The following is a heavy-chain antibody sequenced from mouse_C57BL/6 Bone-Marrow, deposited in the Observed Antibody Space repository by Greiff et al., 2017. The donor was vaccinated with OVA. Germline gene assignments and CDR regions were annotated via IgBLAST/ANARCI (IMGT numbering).Heavy chain of an antibody. J-gene: IGHJ4*01. CDR1: GYSITSGYY. CDR2: ISYDGSN. Sequence: EVKLLESGPGLVKPSQSLSLTCSVTGYSITSGYYWNWIRQFPGNKLEWMGYISYDGSNNYNPSLKNRISITRDTSKNQFFLKLNSVTTEDTATYDCARGPPIYYGNYVYAMDYWGQGTSVTVSS. V-gene: IGHV3-6*01. CDR3: ARGPPIYYGNYVYAMDY. D-gene: IGHD2-1*01.